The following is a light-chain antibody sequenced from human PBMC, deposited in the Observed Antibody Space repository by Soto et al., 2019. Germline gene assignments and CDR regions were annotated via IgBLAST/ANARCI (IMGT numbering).Light chain of an antibody. J-gene: IGKJ1*01. CDR1: QSLTSS. CDR3: QQRSNWPRRT. Sequence: EIVLTQSPATLSLSPGERATLSCRASQSLTSSLVWYQQKPGQAPRLLIYDASNRATGIPARFSGSGSGTDFTLTISSLEPEDFAVYYCQQRSNWPRRTFGQGTKVDIK. V-gene: IGKV3-11*01. CDR2: DAS.